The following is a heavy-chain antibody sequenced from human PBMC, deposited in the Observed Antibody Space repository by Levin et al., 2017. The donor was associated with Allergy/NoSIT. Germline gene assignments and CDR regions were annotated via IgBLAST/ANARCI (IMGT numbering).Heavy chain of an antibody. J-gene: IGHJ4*02. CDR3: ARGFNWGNFDY. V-gene: IGHV3-33*01. CDR2: IWYDGSNK. Sequence: SCAASGFSFSSYGMHWVRQAPGKGLEWLAIIWYDGSNKYYTDSVKGRFTISRDNSRNTLYLQMNSLRDEDTAVYYCARGFNWGNFDYWGQGTLVSVSS. CDR1: GFSFSSYG. D-gene: IGHD7-27*01.